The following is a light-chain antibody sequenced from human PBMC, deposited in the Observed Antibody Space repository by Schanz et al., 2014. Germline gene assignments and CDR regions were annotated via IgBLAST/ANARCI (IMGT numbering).Light chain of an antibody. Sequence: ETVMTQSPATLSVSPGQTATLSCRASQSVSSNLAWYQQKPGQAPRLLIYGASTRATGIPARFSGSGSGTXXNLTISRLHCEXXXVYYRQQYKHWPPGTFGQGTKVQIK. V-gene: IGKV3-15*01. J-gene: IGKJ1*01. CDR3: QQYKHWPPGT. CDR2: GAS. CDR1: QSVSSN.